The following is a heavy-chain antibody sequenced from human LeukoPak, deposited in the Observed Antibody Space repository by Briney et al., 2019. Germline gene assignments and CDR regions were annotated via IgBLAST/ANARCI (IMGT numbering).Heavy chain of an antibody. D-gene: IGHD3-9*01. CDR2: IWYDGSNK. V-gene: IGHV3-33*01. CDR3: ARGSDYYDILTGYYLSY. CDR1: GFTFSSYG. Sequence: GGSLRLSCAASGFTFSSYGMHWVRQAPGKGLEWVAVIWYDGSNKYYADSVKGRFTISRDNSKNTLYLQMNSLRAEDTAVYYCARGSDYYDILTGYYLSYWGQGTLVTVSS. J-gene: IGHJ4*02.